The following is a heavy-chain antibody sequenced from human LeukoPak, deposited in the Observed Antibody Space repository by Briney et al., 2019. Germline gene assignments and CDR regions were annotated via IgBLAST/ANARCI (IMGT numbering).Heavy chain of an antibody. D-gene: IGHD6-13*01. J-gene: IGHJ4*02. V-gene: IGHV3-30*02. CDR1: GFTFSSYG. CDR3: AMPGYSSSWPFPFDY. CDR2: IRYDGSNK. Sequence: GGSLRLSCAASGFTFSSYGMHWVRQAPGKGLEWVAFIRYDGSNKYYADSVKGRFTISRDNSKNTLYLQMNSLRAEDTAVYYCAMPGYSSSWPFPFDYWGQGTLVTVSS.